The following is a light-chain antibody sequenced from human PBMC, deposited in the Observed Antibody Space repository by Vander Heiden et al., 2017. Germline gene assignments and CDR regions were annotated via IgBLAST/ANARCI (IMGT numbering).Light chain of an antibody. CDR2: AAS. J-gene: IGKJ2*01. CDR1: QYINTY. V-gene: IGKV1-39*01. Sequence: DIQMTQSPSSLSASVGDRVTITCRASQYINTYLNWYQQSPGKAPRSLIYAASKLQSGVPSRFSGSGSGTDFTLTISRLQPEDFAIYYCQQSYSTVPTFGQGTKIQIK. CDR3: QQSYSTVPT.